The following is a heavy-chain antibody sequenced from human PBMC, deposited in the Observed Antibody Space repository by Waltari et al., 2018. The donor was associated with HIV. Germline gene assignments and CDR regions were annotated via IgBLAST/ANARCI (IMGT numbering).Heavy chain of an antibody. J-gene: IGHJ5*02. Sequence: EVHLVGWGGGRVRLGGWLGLSGAPSGFTLINLDFSWVRQGPGAGLEWVSYISATGHNIYYADSVQGRFTISRDNVRNILHLRIDDLRVDDTATYYCVRGGAAWSAGGFQVAQPGPWGQGALVTVSS. V-gene: IGHV3-48*03. CDR3: VRGGAAWSAGGFQVAQPGP. D-gene: IGHD2-15*01. CDR1: GFTLINLD. CDR2: ISATGHNI.